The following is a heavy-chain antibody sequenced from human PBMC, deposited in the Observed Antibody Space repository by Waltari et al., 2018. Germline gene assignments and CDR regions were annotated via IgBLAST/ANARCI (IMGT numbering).Heavy chain of an antibody. CDR2: IYYSGST. Sequence: QVQLQESGPGLVKPSETLSLTCTVSGGSISSYYWSWIRQPPGKGLEWIGYIYYSGSTNYNPSLKSRVTISVDTSKNQFSLKLSSVTAADTAVYYCARGGRLSSGWYGYWGQGTLVIVSS. J-gene: IGHJ4*02. CDR1: GGSISSYY. D-gene: IGHD6-19*01. CDR3: ARGGRLSSGWYGY. V-gene: IGHV4-59*01.